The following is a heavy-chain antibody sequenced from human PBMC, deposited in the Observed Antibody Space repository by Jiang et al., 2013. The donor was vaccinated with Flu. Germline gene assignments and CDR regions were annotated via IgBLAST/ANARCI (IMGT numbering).Heavy chain of an antibody. V-gene: IGHV3-33*06. CDR1: GFTFSSYG. J-gene: IGHJ4*02. CDR2: IWYDGSNK. Sequence: GGGVVQPGRSLRLSCAASGFTFSSYGMHWVRQAPGKGLEWVAVIWYDGSNKYYADSVKGRFTISRDNSKNTLYLQMNSLRAEDTAVYYCAKVDRPPYYDSSGPTWGQGTLVTVSS. CDR3: AKVDRPPYYDSSGPT. D-gene: IGHD3-22*01.